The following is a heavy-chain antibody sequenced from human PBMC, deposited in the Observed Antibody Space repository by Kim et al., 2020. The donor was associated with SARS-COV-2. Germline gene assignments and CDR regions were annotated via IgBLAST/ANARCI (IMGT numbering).Heavy chain of an antibody. Sequence: KFQGRVTITADESTSTAYMELSSLRSEDTAVYYCASGPRWLLISRSGFDYWGQGTLVTVSS. D-gene: IGHD3-22*01. V-gene: IGHV1-69*01. CDR3: ASGPRWLLISRSGFDY. J-gene: IGHJ4*02.